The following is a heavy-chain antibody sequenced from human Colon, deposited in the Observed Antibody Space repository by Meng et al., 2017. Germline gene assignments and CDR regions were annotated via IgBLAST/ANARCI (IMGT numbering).Heavy chain of an antibody. J-gene: IGHJ4*02. CDR1: GGSFSSDNW. Sequence: QVQLQESGPGLVKPSGTLSLTCAVSGGSFSSDNWWNWVRQPPGTGLEWIGEIYHSGTTNYNPSLKSRVTISVDKSKNQFSLKVTSVTAADTAVYYCARGTSVTAVSFDYWGQGTLVTVSS. V-gene: IGHV4-4*02. D-gene: IGHD4-17*01. CDR2: IYHSGTT. CDR3: ARGTSVTAVSFDY.